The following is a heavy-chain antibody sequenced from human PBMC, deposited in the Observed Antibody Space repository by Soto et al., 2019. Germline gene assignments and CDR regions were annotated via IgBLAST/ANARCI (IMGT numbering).Heavy chain of an antibody. Sequence: QVQLQESGPGLVKPSQTLSLTCTVSGSTIDTGFWTWIRQRPEKGLEWVGYSRYRGSTFFNPSLKSRVTISMDTSKSQFSLYLSSVTAADTAMYYCARGGVYFDSWCQGTLVTVSS. CDR2: SRYRGST. D-gene: IGHD2-8*02. J-gene: IGHJ4*02. CDR3: ARGGVYFDS. V-gene: IGHV4-31*03. CDR1: GSTIDTGF.